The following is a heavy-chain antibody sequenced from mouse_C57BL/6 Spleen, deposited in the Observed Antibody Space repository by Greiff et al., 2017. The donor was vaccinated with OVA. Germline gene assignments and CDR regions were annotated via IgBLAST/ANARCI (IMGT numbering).Heavy chain of an antibody. V-gene: IGHV3-6*01. CDR2: ISYDGSN. D-gene: IGHD1-1*01. J-gene: IGHJ2*01. CDR1: GYSITSGYY. Sequence: EVKLVESGPGLVKPSQSLSLTCSVTGYSITSGYYWNWIRQFPGNKLEWMGYISYDGSNNYNPSLKNRISITRDTSKNQFFLKLNSVTTEDTATYYCARYGSILDYWGQGTTLTVSS. CDR3: ARYGSILDY.